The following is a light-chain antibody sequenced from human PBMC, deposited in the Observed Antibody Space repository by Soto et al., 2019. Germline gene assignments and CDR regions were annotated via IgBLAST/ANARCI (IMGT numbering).Light chain of an antibody. CDR2: AAS. J-gene: IGKJ3*01. CDR3: QQSYRAPLT. Sequence: DIQLTQSPSFLSASVGDTVTITCRASQVIGIYLAWYQQKPGKAPKLLISAASTLQSGVPSRFSGSGSGTEFTLTITSLQPEDFATYYCQQSYRAPLTFGPGTKVDIK. V-gene: IGKV1-9*01. CDR1: QVIGIY.